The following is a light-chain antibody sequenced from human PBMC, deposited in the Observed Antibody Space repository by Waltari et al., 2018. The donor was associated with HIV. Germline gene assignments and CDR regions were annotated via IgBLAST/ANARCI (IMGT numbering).Light chain of an antibody. CDR2: DTN. J-gene: IGLJ2*01. CDR1: SSNIGNTY. Sequence: QTVLTQPPSGSAAPGQKVTTPCSGSSSNIGNTYVPLYPQLPGPAPRLLIYDTNKRPAGIPDRFSGSKSGASATLDITGLQTGDEADYYCGTWESSLGAAVFGGGTKLAVL. CDR3: GTWESSLGAAV. V-gene: IGLV1-51*01.